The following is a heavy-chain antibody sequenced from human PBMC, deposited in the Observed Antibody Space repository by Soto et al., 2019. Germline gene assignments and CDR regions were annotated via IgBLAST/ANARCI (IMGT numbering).Heavy chain of an antibody. Sequence: EVQLVESGGGLVQPGGSLGLSCAASGFTVSSNYMSWVRQAPGKGLEWVSVIYSGGSTYYADSVKGRFTISRDNSKNSLYLQMNSLRAEDTAVYYCARDPYTIFGVAQPYFDYWGQGTLVTVSS. CDR2: IYSGGST. V-gene: IGHV3-66*01. D-gene: IGHD3-3*01. CDR1: GFTVSSNY. CDR3: ARDPYTIFGVAQPYFDY. J-gene: IGHJ4*02.